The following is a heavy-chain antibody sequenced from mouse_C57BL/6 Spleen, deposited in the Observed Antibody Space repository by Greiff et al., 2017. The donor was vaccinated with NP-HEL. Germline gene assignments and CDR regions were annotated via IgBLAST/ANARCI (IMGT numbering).Heavy chain of an antibody. CDR3: ARGLEGFNLNAMDY. V-gene: IGHV1-26*01. J-gene: IGHJ4*01. Sequence: EVQLQQSGPELVKPGASVKISCKASGYTFTDYYMNWVKQSHGKSLEWIGDINPNNGGTSYNQKFKGKATLTVDKSSSTAYMELRSLTSEDSAVYYCARGLEGFNLNAMDYWGQGTSVTVSS. CDR2: INPNNGGT. CDR1: GYTFTDYY. D-gene: IGHD2-4*01.